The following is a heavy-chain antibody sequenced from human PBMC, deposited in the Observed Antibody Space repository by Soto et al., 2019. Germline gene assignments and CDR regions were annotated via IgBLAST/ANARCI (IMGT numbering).Heavy chain of an antibody. D-gene: IGHD3-10*01. CDR3: ARAQGSGSLVS. V-gene: IGHV4-30-4*01. CDR2: IYYSGST. Sequence: QVQLQESGPGLVKPSHTLSLTCTVSGGSISSGDYYWSWIRQPPGKGLEWIGYIYYSGSTYYNPSLKSRVTQPVDTSKTQFSLKLSSATAADTAVYYRARAQGSGSLVSWGQGTLVTVSS. J-gene: IGHJ4*02. CDR1: GGSISSGDYY.